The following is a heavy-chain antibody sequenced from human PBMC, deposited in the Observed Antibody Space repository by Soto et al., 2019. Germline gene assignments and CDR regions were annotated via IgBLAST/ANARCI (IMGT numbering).Heavy chain of an antibody. J-gene: IGHJ6*02. CDR1: GFTFSSHA. V-gene: IGHV3-23*01. CDR2: ISGTGVST. CDR3: AKNRDGYYYTGTDV. Sequence: PGGSLRRSWAASGFTFSSHAISWVRQALGKGLEWVSAISGTGVSTFYADSVKGRFTISRDNSKNTLYLQMNSLRVEDTAIYYCAKNRDGYYYTGTDVWGQGTTVTVSS.